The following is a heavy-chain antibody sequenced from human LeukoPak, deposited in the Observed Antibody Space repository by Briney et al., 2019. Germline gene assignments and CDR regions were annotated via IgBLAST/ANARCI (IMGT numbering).Heavy chain of an antibody. D-gene: IGHD2-15*01. V-gene: IGHV3-7*03. J-gene: IGHJ4*02. CDR2: IKQDGSEN. CDR3: AKDMSPYCSGGSPNY. Sequence: PGGSLRLSCAASGFTFSSYWMSWVRQAPGKGLEWVATIKQDGSENHCVDSVKGRFTVSRDNAKNSLYLQMNSLRAEDTALYYCAKDMSPYCSGGSPNYWGQGTLVTVSS. CDR1: GFTFSSYW.